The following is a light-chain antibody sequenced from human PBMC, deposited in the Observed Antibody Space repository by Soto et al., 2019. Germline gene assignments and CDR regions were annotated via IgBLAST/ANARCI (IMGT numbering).Light chain of an antibody. CDR1: LGISNA. J-gene: IGKJ4*01. V-gene: IGKV1-17*01. CDR2: AAS. Sequence: DIQMTQSPSTLSASVGDRVTITCRASLGISNALGWYQQKPGKAPKLLIYAASSLQSGVPSRFSGSGSGTDFTLTISSLQPEDFATYYCQQANSFPRTFGGGTKVDIK. CDR3: QQANSFPRT.